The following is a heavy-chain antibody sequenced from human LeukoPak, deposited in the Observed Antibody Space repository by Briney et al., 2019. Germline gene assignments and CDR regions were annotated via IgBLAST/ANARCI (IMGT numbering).Heavy chain of an antibody. CDR1: GYTFTSYA. D-gene: IGHD3-9*01. CDR2: INAGNGNT. Sequence: GASVKVSCKASGYTFTSYAMHWVRQAPGLRLEWMGWINAGNGNTKYSQKFQGRVTITRDTSASTAYMELSSLRSEDTAVSYCARLDILTGYYIDYWGPGTMVTASS. J-gene: IGHJ4*02. CDR3: ARLDILTGYYIDY. V-gene: IGHV1-3*01.